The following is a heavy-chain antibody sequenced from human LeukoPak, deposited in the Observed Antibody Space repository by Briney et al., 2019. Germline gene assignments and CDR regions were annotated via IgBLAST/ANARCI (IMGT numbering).Heavy chain of an antibody. CDR3: ARQKDRGYCSSTSCLMAPDY. D-gene: IGHD2-2*03. CDR2: IYPGDSDT. Sequence: GESLKISCKGSGYSFTSYWIGWVRQMPGKGLEWMGIIYPGDSDTRYSPSFQGQVTISADKSISTAYLQWSSLKASDTAMYYCARQKDRGYCSSTSCLMAPDYWGQGTLVTVSS. CDR1: GYSFTSYW. J-gene: IGHJ4*02. V-gene: IGHV5-51*01.